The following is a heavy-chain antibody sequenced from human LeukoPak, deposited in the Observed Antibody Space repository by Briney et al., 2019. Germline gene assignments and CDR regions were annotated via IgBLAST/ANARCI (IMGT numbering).Heavy chain of an antibody. V-gene: IGHV3-23*01. D-gene: IGHD3-10*01. J-gene: IGHJ6*02. CDR3: AKDYEVARGVEVYYYGMDV. Sequence: GGSLRLSCAASGFTFSSYAMSWVRQAPGKGLEWVSAISGSGGSTYYADSVKGRFTISRDNSKNTLYLQMNSLRAEDTAVYYCAKDYEVARGVEVYYYGMDVWGQGTTVTVSS. CDR2: ISGSGGST. CDR1: GFTFSSYA.